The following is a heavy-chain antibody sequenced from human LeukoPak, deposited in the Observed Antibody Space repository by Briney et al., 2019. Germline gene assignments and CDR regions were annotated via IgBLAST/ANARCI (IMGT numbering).Heavy chain of an antibody. CDR1: GFTFSSYA. D-gene: IGHD3-10*01. V-gene: IGHV3-23*01. CDR2: ISGSGGST. J-gene: IGHJ6*03. CDR3: ARGFGDADYYYYMDV. Sequence: GGSLRLSCAASGFTFSSYAMSWVRQAPGKGLEWVSAISGSGGSTYYADSVKGRFTISRDNSKNTLYLQMNSLRAEDTAVYYCARGFGDADYYYYMDVWGKGTTVTVSS.